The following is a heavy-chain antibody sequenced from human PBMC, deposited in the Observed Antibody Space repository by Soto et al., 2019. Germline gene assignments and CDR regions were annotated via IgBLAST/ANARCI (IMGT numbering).Heavy chain of an antibody. D-gene: IGHD5-12*01. Sequence: GGSLRLSCAASGFIFSDYEINWVRQAPGKGLEWVSYISGSGLTIYYADSVKGRFTISRDNAKNSLYLQMNSLGVEDTTVYYCARGPYRNTYNWFDSWGQGTLVTVSS. CDR2: ISGSGLTI. V-gene: IGHV3-48*03. CDR1: GFIFSDYE. CDR3: ARGPYRNTYNWFDS. J-gene: IGHJ5*02.